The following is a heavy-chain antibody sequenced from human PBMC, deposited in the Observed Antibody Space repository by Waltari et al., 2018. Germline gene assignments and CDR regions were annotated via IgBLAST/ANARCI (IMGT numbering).Heavy chain of an antibody. CDR1: GFSLSTSGMR. D-gene: IGHD5-12*01. CDR3: ARQRGYSGYDPPVYFDY. Sequence: QVTLKESGPALVKPTQTLTLTCTFSGFSLSTSGMRVSWIRQPPGKALEWLARIDWDDDKFYSTSRKTRLTISKDTSKNQVVLTTTNMYPVDTATYYCARQRGYSGYDPPVYFDYWGQGTLVTVSS. V-gene: IGHV2-70*04. CDR2: IDWDDDK. J-gene: IGHJ4*02.